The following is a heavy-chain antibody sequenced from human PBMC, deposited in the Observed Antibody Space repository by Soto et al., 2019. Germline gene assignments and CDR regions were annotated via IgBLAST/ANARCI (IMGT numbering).Heavy chain of an antibody. J-gene: IGHJ6*02. V-gene: IGHV3-64D*08. CDR3: VKDGYDFWSCYSHYYYYGMDV. D-gene: IGHD3-3*01. CDR2: ISSNGGST. CDR1: GFTFTSSS. Sequence: EGSLTPSCSASGFTFTSSSWHPARQDPGKGLGYVSAISSNGGSTYYADSVKGRFTISRDNNKNTLYLQMSSLRAEDTAVYYCVKDGYDFWSCYSHYYYYGMDVWGQRTTVTVS.